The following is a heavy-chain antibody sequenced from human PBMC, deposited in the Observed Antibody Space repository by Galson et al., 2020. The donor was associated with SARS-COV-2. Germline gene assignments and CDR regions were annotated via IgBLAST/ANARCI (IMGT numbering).Heavy chain of an antibody. CDR3: AREEKFVLVVTATRMCYFDY. Sequence: SETLSPTCAVYGGSFSCYYWSWLRQPPGKGLEWNVVIISSGSTNNNPPLKNRFPIPVAKSKNHFTLKLSSVAAADTAVYSCAREEKFVLVVTATRMCYFDYWGRGTLATVSS. J-gene: IGHJ4*02. CDR1: GGSFSCYY. D-gene: IGHD2-21*02. CDR2: IISSGST. V-gene: IGHV4-34*12.